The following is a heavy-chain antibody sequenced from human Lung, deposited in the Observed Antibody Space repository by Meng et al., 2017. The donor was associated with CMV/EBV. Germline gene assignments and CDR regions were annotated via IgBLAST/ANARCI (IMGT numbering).Heavy chain of an antibody. J-gene: IGHJ6*02. CDR1: EYTFTAYY. CDR2: IDPNGGGT. CDR3: ARERYLVPAASPDYYYYGMDV. V-gene: IGHV1-2*02. D-gene: IGHD2-2*01. Sequence: ASXXVSXKASEYTFTAYYINWVRQAPGQGLEWMGWIDPNGGGTNYAQKFQDRVTMISDTSIRTAYMELSRLRSDDAALYYCARERYLVPAASPDYYYYGMDVXDQGXTVTVSS.